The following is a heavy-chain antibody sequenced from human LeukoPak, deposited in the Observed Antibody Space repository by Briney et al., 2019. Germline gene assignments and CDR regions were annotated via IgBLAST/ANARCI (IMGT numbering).Heavy chain of an antibody. V-gene: IGHV1-18*04. CDR1: GYTFTSYG. J-gene: IGHJ4*02. D-gene: IGHD3-9*01. CDR2: ISAYNGNT. Sequence: ASVKVSCKASGYTFTSYGISWVRQAPGQGLEWMGWISAYNGNTNYAQKLQGRVTVTTDTSTSTAYMELRSLRSDDTAVYYCARDYDILTGASKLDYWGQGTLVTVSS. CDR3: ARDYDILTGASKLDY.